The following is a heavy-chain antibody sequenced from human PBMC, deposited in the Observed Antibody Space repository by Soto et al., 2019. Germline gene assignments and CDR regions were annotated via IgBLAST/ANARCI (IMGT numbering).Heavy chain of an antibody. CDR3: ARRSSSNNRFDP. V-gene: IGHV4-31*03. CDR2: IYYSGST. Sequence: PSETLSLTCTVSGGSISSGGYYWSWIRQHPGKGLEWIGYIYYSGSTYYNPSLKSRVTISVDTSKSQFSLNVTSVTAADTAVYYCARRSSSNNRFDPWGQGTLVTVSS. J-gene: IGHJ5*02. CDR1: GGSISSGGYY. D-gene: IGHD6-19*01.